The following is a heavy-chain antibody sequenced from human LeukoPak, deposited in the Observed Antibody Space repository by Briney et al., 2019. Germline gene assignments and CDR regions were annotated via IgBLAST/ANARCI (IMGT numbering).Heavy chain of an antibody. CDR2: IIPIFGTI. V-gene: IGHV1-69*13. CDR1: GGTFSTYT. D-gene: IGHD3-22*01. J-gene: IGHJ3*02. Sequence: SVKVSCKASGGTFSTYTFSWVRRAPGQGLEWMGGIIPIFGTINYAQKFQGRVTITADESASTAYMELSNLRSGDTAMYYYAFPDGDYYDRRGAFRIWGQGTMVTVSS. CDR3: AFPDGDYYDRRGAFRI.